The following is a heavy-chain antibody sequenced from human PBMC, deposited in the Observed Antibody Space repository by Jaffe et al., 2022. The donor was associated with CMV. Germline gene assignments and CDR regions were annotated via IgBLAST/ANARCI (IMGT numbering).Heavy chain of an antibody. Sequence: EVQLVESGGGLVQPGGSLRLSCAASGFTFSSYWMSWVRQAPGKGLEWVANIKQDGSEKYYVDSVKGRFTISRDNAKNSLYLQMNSLRAEDTAVYYCVIAVAIKAYYFDYWGQGTLVTVSS. V-gene: IGHV3-7*03. J-gene: IGHJ4*02. CDR1: GFTFSSYW. CDR2: IKQDGSEK. D-gene: IGHD6-19*01. CDR3: VIAVAIKAYYFDY.